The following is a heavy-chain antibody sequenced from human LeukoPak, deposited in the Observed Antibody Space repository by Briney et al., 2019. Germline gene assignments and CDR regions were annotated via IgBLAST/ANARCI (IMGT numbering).Heavy chain of an antibody. CDR3: ARGWRIVRPFDY. V-gene: IGHV4-34*01. Sequence: SDTLSLTCAVYGGSFSGYYWGWIRQPPGKGLECIGEINHSGSTNYNPSLKSRVTISVDTSKNQFSLKPSSVTAADMAVYYCARGWRIVRPFDYWGQGTLVTVSS. CDR1: GGSFSGYY. D-gene: IGHD2-8*01. J-gene: IGHJ4*02. CDR2: INHSGST.